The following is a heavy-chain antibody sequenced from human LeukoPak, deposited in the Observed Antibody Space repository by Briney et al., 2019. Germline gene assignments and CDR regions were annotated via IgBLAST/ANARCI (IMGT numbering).Heavy chain of an antibody. CDR3: ARIPRYYYDSGVDY. J-gene: IGHJ4*02. CDR1: GGSISSSSYY. Sequence: PSETLSLTCTVSGGSISSSSYYWGWIRQPPGKGLEWIGSIYYSGSTYYNPSLKSRVTISVDTSKNQFSLKLSSVTAADTAVYYCARIPRYYYDSGVDYWGQGTLVTVSS. V-gene: IGHV4-39*01. CDR2: IYYSGST. D-gene: IGHD3-10*01.